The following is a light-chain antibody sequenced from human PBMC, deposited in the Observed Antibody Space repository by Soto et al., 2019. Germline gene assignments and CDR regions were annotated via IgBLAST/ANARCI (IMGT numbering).Light chain of an antibody. Sequence: QSVLTRPPSVSVAPGQRVTRSCAGSSSSIGAGYDVHWYQQLPGAAPKLLIYANSNRPSGVPDRFSGSKSGTSASLAITGLQAEDEADYYCQSYDSSLYGYVFGSGTKVTVL. CDR2: ANS. V-gene: IGLV1-40*01. J-gene: IGLJ1*01. CDR1: SSSIGAGYD. CDR3: QSYDSSLYGYV.